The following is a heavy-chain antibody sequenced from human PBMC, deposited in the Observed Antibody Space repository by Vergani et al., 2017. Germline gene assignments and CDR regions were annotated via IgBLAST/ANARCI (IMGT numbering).Heavy chain of an antibody. J-gene: IGHJ4*02. CDR2: IYWNDDK. V-gene: IGHV2-5*01. D-gene: IGHD1-1*01. Sequence: QITLQESGPALVKPTQTLTLTCTFSGFSLSTSGVGVGWIRQPPGKALEWLLLIYWNDDKRYSPSLKSRLTITKDNSKNQVVLTMTNMDPVDTATYYCARVRYNWNDEAGFDYWGQGTLVTVSS. CDR1: GFSLSTSGVG. CDR3: ARVRYNWNDEAGFDY.